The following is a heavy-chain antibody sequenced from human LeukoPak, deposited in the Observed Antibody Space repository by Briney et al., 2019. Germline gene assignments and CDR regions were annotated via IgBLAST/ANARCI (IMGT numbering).Heavy chain of an antibody. J-gene: IGHJ4*02. CDR2: IYYSGST. CDR1: GGSVSSGSDY. V-gene: IGHV4-61*01. D-gene: IGHD7-27*01. Sequence: SETLSLTCTVSGGSVSSGSDYWSWIRQPPGKGLEWIGYIYYSGSTNYSPSLKSRVTISVDTSKNQFSLKLSSVTAADTAVYYCARGWGYFDSWGQGTLVTVSS. CDR3: ARGWGYFDS.